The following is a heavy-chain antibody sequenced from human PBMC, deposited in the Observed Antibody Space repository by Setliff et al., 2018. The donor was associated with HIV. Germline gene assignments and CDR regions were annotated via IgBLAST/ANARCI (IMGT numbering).Heavy chain of an antibody. V-gene: IGHV1-8*02. CDR3: ARSRPQISIFGLVQDY. J-gene: IGHJ4*02. CDR1: GYTFTNYD. D-gene: IGHD3-3*01. CDR2: MSPKSGNA. Sequence: ASVKVSCKASGYTFTNYDINWVRQATGQGLEWMGWMSPKSGNAGYAQKFQGRVTMTRNTSISTVYMELSSLRSEDTAVYYCARSRPQISIFGLVQDYWGQGTLVTVSS.